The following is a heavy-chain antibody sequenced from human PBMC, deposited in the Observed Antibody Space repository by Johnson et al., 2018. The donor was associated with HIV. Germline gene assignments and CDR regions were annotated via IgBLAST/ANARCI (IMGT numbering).Heavy chain of an antibody. Sequence: VQLVESGGGLVQPGGSLRLSCAASGFTFSSYAMSWVRQAPGKGLEWVSAISGSGGSTYYADSVKGRFTISRDSSKNTLYLQMNSLRAEDTAIYYCAREGGWERHAFDIWGQGTRGPFDIWGQGTVVIVSS. J-gene: IGHJ3*02. CDR3: AREGGWERHAFDIWGQGTRGPFDI. CDR2: ISGSGGST. CDR1: GFTFSSYA. D-gene: IGHD1-26*01. V-gene: IGHV3-23*04.